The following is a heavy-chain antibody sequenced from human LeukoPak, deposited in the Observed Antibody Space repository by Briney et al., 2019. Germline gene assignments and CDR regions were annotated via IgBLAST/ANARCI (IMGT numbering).Heavy chain of an antibody. J-gene: IGHJ6*02. CDR3: ARATHVLTSTGTGYGMDV. D-gene: IGHD1-7*01. CDR2: IYHSGST. V-gene: IGHV4-30-2*01. Sequence: PSETLSLTCAVSGGSISSGGYSWSWIRQPPGKGLEWIGYIYHSGSTYYNPSLKSRVTISVDRSKNQFSLKLSSVTASDTAMYYCARATHVLTSTGTGYGMDVWGRGTTVTVSS. CDR1: GGSISSGGYS.